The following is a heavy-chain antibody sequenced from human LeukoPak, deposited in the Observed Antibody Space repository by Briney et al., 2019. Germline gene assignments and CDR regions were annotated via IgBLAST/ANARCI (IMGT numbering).Heavy chain of an antibody. CDR3: AKDQIPSSFVFDF. CDR1: GFTFSSYG. CDR2: ISGSGGST. V-gene: IGHV3-23*01. J-gene: IGHJ3*01. Sequence: GGTLRLSCAASGFTFSSYGMSWVRQAPGEGLEWVSAISGSGGSTYYADSVKGRFTISRDNSKNTLYLQMNSLRAEDTAVYYCAKDQIPSSFVFDFWGQGTMVTVSS. D-gene: IGHD2-2*02.